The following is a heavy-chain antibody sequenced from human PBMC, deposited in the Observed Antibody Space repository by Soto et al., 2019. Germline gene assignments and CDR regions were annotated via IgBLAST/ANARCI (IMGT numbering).Heavy chain of an antibody. D-gene: IGHD3-3*01. J-gene: IGHJ4*02. CDR3: VKGSDVARQELDY. Sequence: GGSLRLSYAASGFTFSNFGMHWLRQAPGKGLEWVAAISADGSDKYFSGSVKGRFTISRDNSKNTLFLQMNSLRVEDTAVYYCVKGSDVARQELDYWGQGTLVTVSS. V-gene: IGHV3-30*18. CDR2: ISADGSDK. CDR1: GFTFSNFG.